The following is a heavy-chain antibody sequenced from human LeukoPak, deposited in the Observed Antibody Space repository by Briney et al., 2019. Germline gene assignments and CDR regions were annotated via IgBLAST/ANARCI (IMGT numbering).Heavy chain of an antibody. CDR3: ARGRSYTHFYYFMDV. CDR1: EFTFNIYS. V-gene: IGHV3-21*01. CDR2: ISSSGTYI. Sequence: GGSLRLSCAASEFTFNIYSMNWVRQAPGKGLEWVSFISSSGTYIYYADSVKGRFTISRDNSKNTVHLEMNSLRVDDTAVYYCARGRSYTHFYYFMDVWGKGTTVTVSS. J-gene: IGHJ6*03. D-gene: IGHD1-26*01.